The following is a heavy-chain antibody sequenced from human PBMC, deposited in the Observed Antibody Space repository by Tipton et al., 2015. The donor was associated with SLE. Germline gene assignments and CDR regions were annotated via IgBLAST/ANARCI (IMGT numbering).Heavy chain of an antibody. D-gene: IGHD2-21*01. J-gene: IGHJ2*01. V-gene: IGHV4-59*01. Sequence: TLSLTCTVSGGSISSYYWSWIRQPPGKGLEWIGYIYYSGSTNYNPSLKSRVTISVDTSKNQFSLKLGSVTAADTAVYYCARDGGDYWYFDLWGRGTLVTVSS. CDR3: ARDGGDYWYFDL. CDR1: GGSISSYY. CDR2: IYYSGST.